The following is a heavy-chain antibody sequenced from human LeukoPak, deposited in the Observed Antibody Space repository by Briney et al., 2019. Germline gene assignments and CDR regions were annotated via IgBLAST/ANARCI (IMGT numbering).Heavy chain of an antibody. J-gene: IGHJ4*02. Sequence: GASVKVSCKASGYTFTSYGISWVRQAPGQGLEWMGWISAYNGNTNYAQKLQGRVTMTTDTSTSTAYMELRSLRSDDTAVYYCARVRRVAVAGESDYWGQGTLVTVSS. CDR1: GYTFTSYG. V-gene: IGHV1-18*01. D-gene: IGHD6-19*01. CDR2: ISAYNGNT. CDR3: ARVRRVAVAGESDY.